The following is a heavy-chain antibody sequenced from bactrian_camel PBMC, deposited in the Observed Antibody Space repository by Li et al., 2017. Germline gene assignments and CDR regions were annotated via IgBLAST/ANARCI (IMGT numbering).Heavy chain of an antibody. CDR2: ISSDGSDT. Sequence: HVQLVESGGGSVQAGGSLTLSCLASGYTGTAYCMGWFRQSPGKGLEWVSSISSDGSDTYYTDSVKGRFTISRDNAKNTVYLQMNSLKPEDTALYYCAARAYCPDTATMTRPGLYGYWGQGTQVTVS. D-gene: IGHD4*01. CDR1: GYTGTAYC. V-gene: IGHV3S6*01. J-gene: IGHJ4*01. CDR3: AARAYCPDTATMTRPGLYGY.